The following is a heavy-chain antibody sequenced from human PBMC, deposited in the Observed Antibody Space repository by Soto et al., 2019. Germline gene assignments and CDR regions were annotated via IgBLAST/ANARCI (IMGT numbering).Heavy chain of an antibody. CDR3: ATSESYGDAFDI. D-gene: IGHD5-18*01. J-gene: IGHJ3*02. Sequence: QVQLVQSGAEVKKPGSSVKVSCKASGGTFSSYTISWVRQAPGQRLEWMGRTIPILDIANYAQKFQGRVTITADKSTSTAYMELSSLRSEDTAVYYCATSESYGDAFDIWGQGTVVTVSS. CDR2: TIPILDIA. V-gene: IGHV1-69*02. CDR1: GGTFSSYT.